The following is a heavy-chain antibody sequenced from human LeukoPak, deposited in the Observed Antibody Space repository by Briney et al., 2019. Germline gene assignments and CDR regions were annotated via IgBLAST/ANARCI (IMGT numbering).Heavy chain of an antibody. CDR1: GGSISSSSYY. V-gene: IGHV4-39*01. J-gene: IGHJ4*02. CDR2: IYYSGST. Sequence: SETLSLTCTVSGGSISSSSYYWGWIRQPPGKGLEWIGSIYYSGSTYYNPSLKSRVTISVDTSKNQFSLKLSSVTAADTAVYYCARSLYYYDSSGYYNWGQGILVTVSS. CDR3: ARSLYYYDSSGYYN. D-gene: IGHD3-22*01.